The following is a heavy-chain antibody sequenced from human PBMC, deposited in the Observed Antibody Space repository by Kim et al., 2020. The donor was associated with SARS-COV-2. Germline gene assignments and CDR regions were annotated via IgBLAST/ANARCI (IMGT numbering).Heavy chain of an antibody. J-gene: IGHJ3*01. Sequence: GGSLRLSCAVSGFIVSSNYMSWVRQAPGKGLEWVSVIYSGGSTYYADSVKGRFTISRDNSKNTVYLQMNSPRAEDTAVYYCARDRDSSGYYRDAFDFWGQGTMVTVSS. V-gene: IGHV3-66*01. D-gene: IGHD3-22*01. CDR1: GFIVSSNY. CDR2: IYSGGST. CDR3: ARDRDSSGYYRDAFDF.